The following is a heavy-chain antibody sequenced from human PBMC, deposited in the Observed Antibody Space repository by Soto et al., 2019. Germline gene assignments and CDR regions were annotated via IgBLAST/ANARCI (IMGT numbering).Heavy chain of an antibody. CDR1: GFTFTSYA. D-gene: IGHD3-22*01. CDR2: ISYGGGSA. Sequence: GGSLRLSCEASGFTFTSYAMNWFRQAPGKGLEWVSGISYGGGSANYADSVKGRFTISRDNSKNTLYLQMNSLRGEDTAVYYCAKGESYYYDSSGYWNYWGQGTLVTVSS. V-gene: IGHV3-23*01. CDR3: AKGESYYYDSSGYWNY. J-gene: IGHJ4*02.